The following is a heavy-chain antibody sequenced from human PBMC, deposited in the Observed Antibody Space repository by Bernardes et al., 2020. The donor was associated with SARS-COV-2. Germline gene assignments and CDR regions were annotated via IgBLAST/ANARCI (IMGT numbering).Heavy chain of an antibody. J-gene: IGHJ5*01. CDR1: GYTFTKYW. CDR2: IDPSDSYT. CDR3: ARLAQGVIVWNWFDS. D-gene: IGHD3-10*01. V-gene: IGHV5-10-1*01. Sequence: GESLKISCKGSGYTFTKYWITWVRQMPGKGLEWMGRIDPSDSYTSYSPSFQGRVTISTDNSLGTAYLHWSSLKASDTAMYYCARLAQGVIVWNWFDSWGQGTLVTVSS.